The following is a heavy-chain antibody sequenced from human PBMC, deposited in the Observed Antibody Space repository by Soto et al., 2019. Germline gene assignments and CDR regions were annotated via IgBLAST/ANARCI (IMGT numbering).Heavy chain of an antibody. D-gene: IGHD3-3*01. CDR1: GCSISSSNW. Sequence: SETLSLTCAVSGCSISSSNWWSWVRQPPGKGLEWIGEIYHSGSTNYNPSLKSRVTISVDKSKNQFSLKLSSVTAADTAVYYCARGRGPVKRFLEWLSKPNWFDPWGQGTLVTVSS. CDR3: ARGRGPVKRFLEWLSKPNWFDP. V-gene: IGHV4-4*02. CDR2: IYHSGST. J-gene: IGHJ5*02.